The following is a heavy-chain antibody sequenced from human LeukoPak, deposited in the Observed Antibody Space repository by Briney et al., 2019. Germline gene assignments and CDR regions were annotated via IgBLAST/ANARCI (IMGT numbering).Heavy chain of an antibody. CDR2: ISYDGTNK. CDR3: ARDELLWFGELLSLEYFQH. CDR1: GFTFTNYA. V-gene: IGHV3-30-3*01. J-gene: IGHJ1*01. Sequence: GGSLRLSCAASGFTFTNYALHWVRHAQPQGLEWVAVISYDGTNKYYANSVKGRFTISRDNANNSLYLQMNSLRAQDTAVYYCARDELLWFGELLSLEYFQHWGQGTLVTVSS. D-gene: IGHD3-10*01.